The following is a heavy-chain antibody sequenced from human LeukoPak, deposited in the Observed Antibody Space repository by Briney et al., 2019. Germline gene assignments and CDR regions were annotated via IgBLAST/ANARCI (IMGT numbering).Heavy chain of an antibody. CDR2: IYYSGST. Sequence: SETLSLTCTVSGGSISSSSYYWGWIRQPPGKGLEWIGSIYYSGSTYYNPSLKSRVTISVDTSKNQFSLKLSSVTAADTAVYYCARAYYDFWGSFDYWGQGTLVTVSS. D-gene: IGHD3-3*01. CDR1: GGSISSSSYY. CDR3: ARAYYDFWGSFDY. V-gene: IGHV4-39*01. J-gene: IGHJ4*02.